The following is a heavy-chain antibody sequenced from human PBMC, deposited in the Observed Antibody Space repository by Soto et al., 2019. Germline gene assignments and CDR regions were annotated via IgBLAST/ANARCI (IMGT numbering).Heavy chain of an antibody. CDR1: GFTFSSYS. V-gene: IGHV3-21*01. CDR2: ISSSSSSI. Sequence: GGSLRLSCAASGFTFSSYSMNWVRQAPGKGLEWVSSISSSSSSIYYADSVKGRFTISRDNAKNSLYLQMNSLRAEDTAVYYCARDFPLTIFGAVMSAVPLFYYRMDVWGREPTVTVSS. CDR3: ARDFPLTIFGAVMSAVPLFYYRMDV. J-gene: IGHJ6*02. D-gene: IGHD3-3*01.